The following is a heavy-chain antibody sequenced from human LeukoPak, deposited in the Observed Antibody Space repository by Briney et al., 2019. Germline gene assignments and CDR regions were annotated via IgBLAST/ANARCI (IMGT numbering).Heavy chain of an antibody. D-gene: IGHD1-1*01. CDR2: ISGSGGST. CDR3: AKGGLNWNYYYY. V-gene: IGHV3-23*01. Sequence: GGSLRLSCAASGFTVSSNYMAWVRRAPGKGLEWVSAISGSGGSTYYADSVKGRFTISRDNSKNTLYLQMNSLRAEDTAVYYCAKGGLNWNYYYYWGQGTLVTVSS. CDR1: GFTVSSNY. J-gene: IGHJ4*02.